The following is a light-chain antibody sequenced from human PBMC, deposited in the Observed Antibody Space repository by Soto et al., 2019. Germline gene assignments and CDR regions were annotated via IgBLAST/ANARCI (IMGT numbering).Light chain of an antibody. CDR1: QSLVYSDGNTY. V-gene: IGKV2-24*01. CDR2: QIS. CDR3: VQFSHFPRT. Sequence: DIVLTQTPLSSPVTLGQPASISCRSRQSLVYSDGNTYLSWIQQRPGQPPRLLIYQISNRFSGVPDRFSGNGAGTDFTLKISRVEAEDVGVYSCVQFSHFPRTFGQGTKVEIK. J-gene: IGKJ1*01.